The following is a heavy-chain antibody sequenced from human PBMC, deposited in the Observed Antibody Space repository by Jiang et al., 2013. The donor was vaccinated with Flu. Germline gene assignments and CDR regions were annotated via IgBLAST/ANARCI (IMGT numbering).Heavy chain of an antibody. Sequence: QGLEWMGWINPNSGDTNYAQKFQGWVTMTRDTSISTAYMELSRLRSDDTAVYYCARRYSSGWPFDYWGQGTLVTVSS. V-gene: IGHV1-2*04. CDR2: INPNSGDT. J-gene: IGHJ4*02. CDR3: ARRYSSGWPFDY. D-gene: IGHD6-19*01.